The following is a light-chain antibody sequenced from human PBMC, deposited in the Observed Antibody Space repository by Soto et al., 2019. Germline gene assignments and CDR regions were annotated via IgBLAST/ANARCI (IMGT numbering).Light chain of an antibody. Sequence: DIQMTQSPSSLSASVGGRVTITCRASQSISRNLNWYQQKPGKAPKLLIYGTSNLESGVPSRFSGSGSGTDFTLTISSLQPEDFATYYCQQSYSTPQLTFGGGTKVEV. V-gene: IGKV1-39*01. J-gene: IGKJ4*01. CDR1: QSISRN. CDR2: GTS. CDR3: QQSYSTPQLT.